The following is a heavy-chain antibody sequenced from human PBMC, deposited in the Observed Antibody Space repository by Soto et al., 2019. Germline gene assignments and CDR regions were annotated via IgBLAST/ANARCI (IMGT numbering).Heavy chain of an antibody. Sequence: GASVKVSCKASGYTFTSYAMNWVRQAPGQRLEWMGWINAGNGNTKYSQKFQGRVTITRDTSASTAYMELSSLRSEDTAVYYCARDYYKYYDSSGYYRSPAYWGQGTLVTVSS. CDR2: INAGNGNT. J-gene: IGHJ4*02. CDR3: ARDYYKYYDSSGYYRSPAY. D-gene: IGHD3-22*01. V-gene: IGHV1-3*01. CDR1: GYTFTSYA.